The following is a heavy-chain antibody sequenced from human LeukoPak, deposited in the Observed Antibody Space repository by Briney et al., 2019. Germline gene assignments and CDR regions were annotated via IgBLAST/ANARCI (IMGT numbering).Heavy chain of an antibody. CDR3: ARLHALRFLEWLPKHYFDY. Sequence: SETLSLTCAVYGGSFSGYYWSWIRQPPGKGLEWIGEINHSGSTNYNPSLKSRVTISVDTSKNQFSLKLSSVPAADTAVYYCARLHALRFLEWLPKHYFDYWGQGTLVTVSS. CDR2: INHSGST. V-gene: IGHV4-34*01. D-gene: IGHD3-3*01. J-gene: IGHJ4*02. CDR1: GGSFSGYY.